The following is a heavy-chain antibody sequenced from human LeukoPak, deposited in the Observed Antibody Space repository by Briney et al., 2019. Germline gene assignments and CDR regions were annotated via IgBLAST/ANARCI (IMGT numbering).Heavy chain of an antibody. J-gene: IGHJ3*02. CDR3: AGGSLLWGAFDI. D-gene: IGHD2-2*01. Sequence: GGSLRLSCAASGFTFSTYSMNWVRQAPGKGLEWVSSISSSSGYIYYADSVKGRFTISRDNAKNSLYLQMNSLSAEDTAVYYCAGGSLLWGAFDIWGQGTTVTVSS. CDR2: ISSSSGYI. V-gene: IGHV3-21*01. CDR1: GFTFSTYS.